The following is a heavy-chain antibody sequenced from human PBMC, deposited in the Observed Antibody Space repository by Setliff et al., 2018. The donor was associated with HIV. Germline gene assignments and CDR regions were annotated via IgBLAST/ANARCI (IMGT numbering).Heavy chain of an antibody. J-gene: IGHJ6*03. CDR3: ARGQSNCGGGKCYYHMDV. V-gene: IGHV3-11*04. Sequence: GGSLRLSCAASGFVLANCDISWVRQAPGKGLEWVSYITSSGRGIYYAESVKGRFTISRDNAKNSLFLQMNSVRGDDTALYYCARGQSNCGGGKCYYHMDVWGNGTTVTVSS. CDR1: GFVLANCD. CDR2: ITSSGRGI. D-gene: IGHD2-15*01.